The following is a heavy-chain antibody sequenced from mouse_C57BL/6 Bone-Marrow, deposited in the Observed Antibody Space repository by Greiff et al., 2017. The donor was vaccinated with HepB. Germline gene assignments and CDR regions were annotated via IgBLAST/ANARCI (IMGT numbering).Heavy chain of an antibody. Sequence: QVQLQQPGAELVMPGASVKLSCKASGYTFNSYWMHWVKQRPGQGLEWIGEIDPSDSYTNYNQKFKGKSTLTVDKSSSTAYMQLSSLTSEDSAVYYCSRGGSSYVRYAMDYWGQGTSVTVSA. J-gene: IGHJ4*01. V-gene: IGHV1-69*01. CDR3: SRGGSSYVRYAMDY. CDR1: GYTFNSYW. D-gene: IGHD1-1*01. CDR2: IDPSDSYT.